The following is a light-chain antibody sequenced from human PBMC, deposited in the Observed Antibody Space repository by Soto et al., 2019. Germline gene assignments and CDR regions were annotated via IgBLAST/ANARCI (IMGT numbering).Light chain of an antibody. CDR3: CSYAAGSTPVL. J-gene: IGLJ2*01. V-gene: IGLV2-23*01. CDR1: SSDVGGYNL. Sequence: QSALTQPASVPGSPGQSITIPCTGTSSDVGGYNLVSWFQQHPGKAPKLLIYEGTKRPSGVSNRFAGSKSGNTASLTISGLQAEDEADYYCCSYAAGSTPVLFGGGTKLTVL. CDR2: EGT.